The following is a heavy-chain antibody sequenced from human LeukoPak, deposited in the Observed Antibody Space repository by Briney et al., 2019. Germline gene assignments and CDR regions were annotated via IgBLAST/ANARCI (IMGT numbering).Heavy chain of an antibody. CDR1: GFTVSSNY. Sequence: GGSLRLSCADSGFTVSSNYTRWVRQAPGKGLEWVSTISGSGGSTYYADSVKGRFTISRDNSKNTLYLQMNSLRAEDTAVYYCAKDRLYGSGSYYFDYWGQGTLVTVSS. V-gene: IGHV3-23*01. D-gene: IGHD3-10*01. CDR2: ISGSGGST. J-gene: IGHJ4*02. CDR3: AKDRLYGSGSYYFDY.